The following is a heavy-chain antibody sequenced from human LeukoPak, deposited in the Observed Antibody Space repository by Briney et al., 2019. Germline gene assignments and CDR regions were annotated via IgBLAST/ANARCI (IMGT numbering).Heavy chain of an antibody. V-gene: IGHV4-30-4*01. Sequence: NTSETLSLTCTVSGGSISSGDYYWSWIRQPPGKGLEWIGYIYYSGSTYYNPSLKSRVTISVDTSKNQFSLKLSSVTAADTAVYYCARVPSYCSGGSCYPTHFDYWGQGTLVTVSS. D-gene: IGHD2-15*01. J-gene: IGHJ4*02. CDR2: IYYSGST. CDR1: GGSISSGDYY. CDR3: ARVPSYCSGGSCYPTHFDY.